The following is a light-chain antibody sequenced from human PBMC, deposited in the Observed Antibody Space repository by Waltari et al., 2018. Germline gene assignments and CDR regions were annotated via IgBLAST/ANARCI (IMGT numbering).Light chain of an antibody. V-gene: IGLV2-8*01. J-gene: IGLJ1*01. CDR1: SSDVGSHDF. CDR2: EVS. CDR3: SSYGGINNSPYV. Sequence: QSALTQPPSASGSPGQSVTISCTGTSSDVGSHDFVSWYQQFPGKAPKLIIWEVSRRPSGVPVRCSGSKSGNTASLTVSGLQAEDEADYYCSSYGGINNSPYVFGTGTKVT.